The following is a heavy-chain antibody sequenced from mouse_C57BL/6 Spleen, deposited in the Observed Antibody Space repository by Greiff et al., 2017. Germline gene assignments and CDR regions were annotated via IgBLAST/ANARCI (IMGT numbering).Heavy chain of an antibody. CDR3: ARTYRMTTVEYVDY. CDR2: INPNYGTT. Sequence: EVQLQQSGPELVKPGASVTISCKASGYSFTDYNMNWVKQSNGKSLEWIGVINPNYGTTSYNQKFKGKATLTVAQSSSTAYMPLNSLTSADSAVYYGARTYRMTTVEYVDYWGQGTTLTVSS. J-gene: IGHJ2*01. CDR1: GYSFTDYN. D-gene: IGHD1-1*01. V-gene: IGHV1-39*01.